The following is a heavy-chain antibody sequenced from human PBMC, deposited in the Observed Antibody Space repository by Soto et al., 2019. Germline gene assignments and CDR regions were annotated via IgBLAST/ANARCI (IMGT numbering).Heavy chain of an antibody. CDR1: GYSFTSYW. D-gene: IGHD5-12*01. CDR2: IYPGDSDT. V-gene: IGHV5-51*01. J-gene: IGHJ3*02. CDR3: ARIEMATISTAAFDI. Sequence: PXESLKISCKGSGYSFTSYWIGWVRQMPGKGLEWMGIIYPGDSDTRYSPSFQGQVTISADKSISTAYLQWSSLKASDTAMYYCARIEMATISTAAFDIWGQGTMVTVSS.